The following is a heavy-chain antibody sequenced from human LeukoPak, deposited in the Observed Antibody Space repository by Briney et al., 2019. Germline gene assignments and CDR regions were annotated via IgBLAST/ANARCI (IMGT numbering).Heavy chain of an antibody. CDR3: ARDRYYYDSSGYYSDY. J-gene: IGHJ4*02. D-gene: IGHD3-22*01. V-gene: IGHV3-48*04. CDR2: ISSSGSTI. Sequence: GGSLRLSCAASGFTLSSYAMSWVRQAPGKGLEWVSYISSSGSTIYYADSVKGRFTISRDNAKNSLYLQMNSLRAEDTAVYYCARDRYYYDSSGYYSDYWGQGTLVTVSS. CDR1: GFTLSSYA.